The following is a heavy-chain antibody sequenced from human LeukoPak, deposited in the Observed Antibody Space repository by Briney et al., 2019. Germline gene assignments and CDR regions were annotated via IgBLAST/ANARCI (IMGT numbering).Heavy chain of an antibody. Sequence: PSETLSLTCTVSGGSISSYYWSWIRQPPGKGLEWIGYIYYSGSTNYNPSLKSRATISVDTSKNQFSLKLSSVTAADTAVYYCARDALIANYYYGMDVWGQGTTVTVSS. J-gene: IGHJ6*02. D-gene: IGHD2-21*01. CDR1: GGSISSYY. V-gene: IGHV4-59*01. CDR3: ARDALIANYYYGMDV. CDR2: IYYSGST.